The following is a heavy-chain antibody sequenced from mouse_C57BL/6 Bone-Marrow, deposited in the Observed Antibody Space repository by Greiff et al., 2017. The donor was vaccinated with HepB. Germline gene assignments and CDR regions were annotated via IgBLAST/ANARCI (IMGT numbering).Heavy chain of an antibody. CDR1: GYAFSSSW. V-gene: IGHV1-82*01. J-gene: IGHJ4*01. Sequence: QVQLQQSGPELVKPGASVKISCKASGYAFSSSWMNWVKQRPGKGLEWIGRIYPGDGDTNYNGKFKGKATLTADKSSSTAYMQLSSLTSEDSAVYFCARIGWAMDYWGQGTSGTVSS. D-gene: IGHD2-3*01. CDR2: IYPGDGDT. CDR3: ARIGWAMDY.